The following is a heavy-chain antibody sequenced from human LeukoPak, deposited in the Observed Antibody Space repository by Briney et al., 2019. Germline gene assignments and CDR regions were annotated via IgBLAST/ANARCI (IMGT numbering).Heavy chain of an antibody. V-gene: IGHV3-23*01. CDR1: VFTFSSYS. CDR2: LSGGGGNT. Sequence: GGSLRLSCAASVFTFSSYSMNWVRQAPWKGLEWVSALSGGGGNTYYADSVKGRFTISRDNSKSTLYLQMNSLRADDTAVYYCAKVIGSGYYYYFDYWGQGTLVTVSS. J-gene: IGHJ4*02. CDR3: AKVIGSGYYYYFDY. D-gene: IGHD3-22*01.